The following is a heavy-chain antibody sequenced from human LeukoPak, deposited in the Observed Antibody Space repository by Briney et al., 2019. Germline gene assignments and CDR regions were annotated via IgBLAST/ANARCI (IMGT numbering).Heavy chain of an antibody. V-gene: IGHV3-23*01. J-gene: IGHJ4*02. CDR1: GFSFSNSG. Sequence: GGSLRLSCAASGFSFSNSGMSWLRQAPAKGLEWVADISGGCANTHYADTVKGRFTISRDNSKNTLFLQMNSLRDEDTAIYYCSKWNGYGDYWGQGTLVTVSS. D-gene: IGHD1-1*01. CDR3: SKWNGYGDY. CDR2: ISGGCANT.